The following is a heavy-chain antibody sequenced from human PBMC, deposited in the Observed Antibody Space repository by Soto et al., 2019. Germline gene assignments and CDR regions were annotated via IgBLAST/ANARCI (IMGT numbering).Heavy chain of an antibody. J-gene: IGHJ4*02. Sequence: GASVKVSCKASGYTFTSYGISWVRPAPGQGLEWMGWISAYNGNTNYAQKLQGRVTMTTDTSTGTAYMELRSLRSDDTAVYYCARVRFDSSGPSGFDYWGQGTLVTVSS. CDR1: GYTFTSYG. CDR2: ISAYNGNT. D-gene: IGHD6-19*01. CDR3: ARVRFDSSGPSGFDY. V-gene: IGHV1-18*01.